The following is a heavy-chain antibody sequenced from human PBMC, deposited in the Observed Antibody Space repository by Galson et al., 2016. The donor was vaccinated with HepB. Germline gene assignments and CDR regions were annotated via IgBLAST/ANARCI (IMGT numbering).Heavy chain of an antibody. Sequence: SLRLSCAASGFTFSSYNMNWVRQAPGKGLEWVSYITRSGSTIYYADSVKGRFTISRDNAKNSLYLQLNSLRDEDTAVYHCAREFDRDDFWSAYWPKYYNFNGMDVWGQGTTVTVSS. CDR1: GFTFSSYN. J-gene: IGHJ6*02. CDR2: ITRSGSTI. V-gene: IGHV3-48*02. D-gene: IGHD3-3*01. CDR3: AREFDRDDFWSAYWPKYYNFNGMDV.